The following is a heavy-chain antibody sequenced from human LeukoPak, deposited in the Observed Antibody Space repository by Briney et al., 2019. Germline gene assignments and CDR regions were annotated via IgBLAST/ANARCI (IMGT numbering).Heavy chain of an antibody. CDR2: ISAYNGNT. Sequence: ASVKVSCKASGYTFTSYGISWVRQAPGQGLEWMGWISAYNGNTNYAQKFQGRVTITADESTSTAYMELSSLRSEDTAVYYCASERNYCSSTSCYRYYYYYGMDVWGQGTTVTVSS. V-gene: IGHV1-18*01. CDR1: GYTFTSYG. D-gene: IGHD2-2*01. J-gene: IGHJ6*02. CDR3: ASERNYCSSTSCYRYYYYYGMDV.